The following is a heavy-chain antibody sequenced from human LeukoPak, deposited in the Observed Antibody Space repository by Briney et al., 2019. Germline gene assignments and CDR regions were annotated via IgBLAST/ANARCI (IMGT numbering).Heavy chain of an antibody. J-gene: IGHJ5*02. CDR3: ARDSHYYYDSSGYYRRRWFDP. V-gene: IGHV4-38-2*02. D-gene: IGHD3-22*01. CDR1: GYSIGSGYY. Sequence: PSETLSLTCTVSGYSIGSGYYWGWIRQPPGKGLEWIGSIYHSGSTYYNPSLKSRVTISVDTSKNQFSLKLSSVTAADTAVYYCARDSHYYYDSSGYYRRRWFDPWGQGTLVTVSS. CDR2: IYHSGST.